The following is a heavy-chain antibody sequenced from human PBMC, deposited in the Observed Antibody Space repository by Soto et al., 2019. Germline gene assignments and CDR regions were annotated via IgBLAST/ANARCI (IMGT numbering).Heavy chain of an antibody. CDR2: IYHSGST. V-gene: IGHV4-30-2*01. CDR1: GGSISSRGSS. J-gene: IGHJ4*02. CDR3: ARGAVVNFDS. Sequence: SETLSLTCAVSGGSISSRGSSWTWIRQPPGKGLEWIGYIYHSGSTYYNPSLKSRVTISVDRSKNQFSLKLTSVTAADTAVYYCARGAVVNFDSWGQGTLVTVSS. D-gene: IGHD3-22*01.